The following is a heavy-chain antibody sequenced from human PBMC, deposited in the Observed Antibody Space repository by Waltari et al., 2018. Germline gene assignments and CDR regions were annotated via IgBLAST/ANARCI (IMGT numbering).Heavy chain of an antibody. D-gene: IGHD2-15*01. CDR1: GYSFTSYW. V-gene: IGHV5-51*01. Sequence: EVQLVQSGAEVKKPGESLKISCKGSGYSFTSYWIGWVRQMPGKGLECMGIIYPGDSDTRYSPSFQGQVTISADKSISTAYLQWSSLKASDTAMYYCARNVVVVAAPRANWFDPWGQGTLVTVSS. CDR3: ARNVVVVAAPRANWFDP. CDR2: IYPGDSDT. J-gene: IGHJ5*02.